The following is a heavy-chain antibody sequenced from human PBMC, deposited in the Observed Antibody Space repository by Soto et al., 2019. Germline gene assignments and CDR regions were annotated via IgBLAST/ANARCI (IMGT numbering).Heavy chain of an antibody. J-gene: IGHJ1*01. CDR3: ATNGDLEYFQH. V-gene: IGHV1-8*01. Sequence: GSVKVSCKASGYTVTSDDINWVRQATGQGLEWMGWMNPNSGNTGYAQKFQGRVTMTRNTSISTAYMELSSLRSEDTAVYYCATNGDLEYFQHWGQGTLVTVSS. D-gene: IGHD4-17*01. CDR2: MNPNSGNT. CDR1: GYTVTSDD.